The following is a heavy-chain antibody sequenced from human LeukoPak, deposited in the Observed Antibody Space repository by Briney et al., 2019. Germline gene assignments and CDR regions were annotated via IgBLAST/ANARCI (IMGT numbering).Heavy chain of an antibody. CDR2: IHYRGST. CDR1: GFIVSNNY. V-gene: IGHV4-59*05. CDR3: AVMIYSSSLFDH. J-gene: IGHJ5*02. Sequence: GSLRLSCAASGFIVSNNYMSWIRQPPGKGLEWIGSIHYRGSTYYNPSLKSRVTISVDTSENQFSLKLSSVTAADTALYYCAVMIYSSSLFDHWGHGTLVTVSS. D-gene: IGHD6-6*01.